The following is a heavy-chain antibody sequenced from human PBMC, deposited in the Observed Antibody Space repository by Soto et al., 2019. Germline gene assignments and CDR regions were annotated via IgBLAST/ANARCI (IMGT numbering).Heavy chain of an antibody. CDR3: ARVSRYCSSTSCSLFDY. CDR2: LFHSGTT. CDR1: GGSISSGGYS. Sequence: SETLSLTCAVSGGSISSGGYSWIWLRQPPGKGLEWIGYLFHSGTTYYYPALKSRATISVDTSKNHFSLNLTSVTAADTAVYYCARVSRYCSSTSCSLFDYWGQGTLVTVSS. V-gene: IGHV4-30-2*01. J-gene: IGHJ4*02. D-gene: IGHD2-2*01.